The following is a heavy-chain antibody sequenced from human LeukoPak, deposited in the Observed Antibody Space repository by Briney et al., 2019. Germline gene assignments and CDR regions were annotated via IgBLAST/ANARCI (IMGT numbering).Heavy chain of an antibody. Sequence: ESGPTLVNPTQTLTLTCTFSGFSLSTSGMCVSWIRQPPGKALEWLARIDWDDDKYYSTSLKTRLTISKDTSKNQVVLTMTNMDPVDTATYYCARTTYSGSYQVDAFDIWGQGTMVTVSS. CDR1: GFSLSTSGMC. CDR2: IDWDDDK. V-gene: IGHV2-70*11. CDR3: ARTTYSGSYQVDAFDI. D-gene: IGHD1-26*01. J-gene: IGHJ3*02.